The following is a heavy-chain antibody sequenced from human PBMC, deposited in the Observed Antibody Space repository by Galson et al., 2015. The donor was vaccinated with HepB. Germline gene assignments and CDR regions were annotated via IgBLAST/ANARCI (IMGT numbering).Heavy chain of an antibody. CDR3: AKVPAEGFGELPLYFDQ. CDR1: RFTFRSHV. J-gene: IGHJ4*02. CDR2: VSGSSDVT. V-gene: IGHV3-23*01. D-gene: IGHD3-10*01. Sequence: LRLSCAASRFTFRSHVMSWVRQVPGKGLEWVSGVSGSSDVTYYADTVKGRFTISRDNSKNTLYLQMNSLRVDDTAVYYCAKVPAEGFGELPLYFDQWGQGTPVTVSS.